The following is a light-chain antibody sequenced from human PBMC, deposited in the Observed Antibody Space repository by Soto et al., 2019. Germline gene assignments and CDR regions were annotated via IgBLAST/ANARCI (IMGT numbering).Light chain of an antibody. CDR3: QQRSNWPWT. V-gene: IGKV3-11*01. Sequence: EIVLTQSPATLSLSPGEIATLSCRASQSVSSYLAWYQQKPGQAPRLLIYDASNRATGIPARFSGSGSWTDLSLTISSLEPEDFAVYFFQQRSNWPWTFGQGTKVEIK. J-gene: IGKJ1*01. CDR2: DAS. CDR1: QSVSSY.